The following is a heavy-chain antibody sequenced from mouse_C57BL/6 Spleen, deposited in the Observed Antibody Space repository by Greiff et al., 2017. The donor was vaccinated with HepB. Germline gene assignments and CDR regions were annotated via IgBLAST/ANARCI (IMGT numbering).Heavy chain of an antibody. J-gene: IGHJ2*01. V-gene: IGHV3-6*01. CDR2: ISYDGSN. CDR3: ARGTGPFDY. CDR1: GYSITSGYY. Sequence: EVQRVESGPGLVKPSQSLSLTCSVTGYSITSGYYWNWIRQFPGNKLEWVGYISYDGSNNYNPSLKNRISITRDTSKNQFFLKLNSVTTEDTATYYCARGTGPFDYWGQGTTLTVSS. D-gene: IGHD4-1*01.